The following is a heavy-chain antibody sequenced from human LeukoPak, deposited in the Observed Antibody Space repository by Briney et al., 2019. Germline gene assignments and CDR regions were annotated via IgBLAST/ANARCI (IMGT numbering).Heavy chain of an antibody. J-gene: IGHJ4*02. V-gene: IGHV4-4*07. CDR1: GGSISSYY. CDR3: ARGRRLRNWGFSPQPFDY. Sequence: SETLSLTCTVSGGSISSYYWSWIRQPAGKGLEWIGRIYTSGSTNYNPSLKSRVTMSVDTSKNQFSLKLSSVTAADTAVYYCARGRRLRNWGFSPQPFDYWGQGTLVTVSS. CDR2: IYTSGST. D-gene: IGHD7-27*01.